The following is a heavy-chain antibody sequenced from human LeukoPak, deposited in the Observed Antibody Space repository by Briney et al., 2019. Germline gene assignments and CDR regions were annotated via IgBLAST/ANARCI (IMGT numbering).Heavy chain of an antibody. CDR2: INPNSGGT. CDR3: ARVVVVAAIPRFDP. Sequence: ASVKVSCKASGYTFTGYYVHWVRQAPGQGLEWMGWINPNSGGTNYAQKFQGRVTTTRDTSISTAYMELSRLRSDDTAVYYCARVVVVAAIPRFDPWGQGTLVTVSS. J-gene: IGHJ5*02. V-gene: IGHV1-2*02. D-gene: IGHD2-15*01. CDR1: GYTFTGYY.